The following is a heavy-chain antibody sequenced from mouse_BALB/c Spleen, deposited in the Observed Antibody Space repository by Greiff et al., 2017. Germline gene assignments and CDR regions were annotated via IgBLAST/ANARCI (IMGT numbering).Heavy chain of an antibody. Sequence: DVQLVESGGGLVKPGGSLKLSCAASGFTFSSYAMSWVRQTPEKRLEWVASISSGGSTYYPDSVKGRFTISRDNARNILYLQMSSLRSEDTAMYYCARGKVDYFDYWGQGTTLTVSS. CDR3: ARGKVDYFDY. J-gene: IGHJ2*01. CDR1: GFTFSSYA. V-gene: IGHV5-6-5*01. D-gene: IGHD1-1*01. CDR2: ISSGGST.